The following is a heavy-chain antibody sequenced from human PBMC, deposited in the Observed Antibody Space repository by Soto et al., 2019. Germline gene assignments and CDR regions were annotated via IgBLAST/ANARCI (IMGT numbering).Heavy chain of an antibody. CDR1: GYTYTEYA. Sequence: QVQFVQSGAEVKKPGASVKLSCKTSGYTYTEYAIHWVRRAPGQGLEWMGWINVGNGNAKYSQRVEGRATMTRDAFASTVYMEVGSLASEDTAVYYCTSSSERGYWGQGTLVTVSS. J-gene: IGHJ4*02. V-gene: IGHV1-3*01. CDR3: TSSSERGY. CDR2: INVGNGNA.